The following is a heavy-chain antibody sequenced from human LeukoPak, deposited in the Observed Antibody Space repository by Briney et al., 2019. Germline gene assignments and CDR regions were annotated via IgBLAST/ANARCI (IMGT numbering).Heavy chain of an antibody. CDR1: GFTFSSHA. Sequence: PGGSLRLSCVASGFTFSSHAMGWVRLAPGKGLGWVSSISISGDITFYADSVKGRFSISRDNFKNTLYLQMNSLRAEDTAVYYCAKFMGSGGSFDYWGQGTRVTVSS. J-gene: IGHJ4*02. CDR3: AKFMGSGGSFDY. V-gene: IGHV3-23*01. CDR2: ISISGDIT. D-gene: IGHD6-19*01.